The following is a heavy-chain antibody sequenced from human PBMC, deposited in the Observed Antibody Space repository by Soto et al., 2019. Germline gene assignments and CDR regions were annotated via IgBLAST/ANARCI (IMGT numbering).Heavy chain of an antibody. D-gene: IGHD5-12*01. CDR1: GYTFTGYY. J-gene: IGHJ4*02. CDR3: ARGRVASDLYYFDY. V-gene: IGHV1-2*04. Sequence: ASVKVSCKASGYTFTGYYMHWVRQAPGQGLEWMGWINPNSGGTNYAQKFQGWVTMTRDTSISTAYMELSRLRSDDTAVYYCARGRVASDLYYFDYWGQGTLVTVSS. CDR2: INPNSGGT.